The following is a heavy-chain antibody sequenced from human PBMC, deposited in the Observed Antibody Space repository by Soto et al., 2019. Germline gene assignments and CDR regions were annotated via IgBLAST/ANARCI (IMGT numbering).Heavy chain of an antibody. V-gene: IGHV3-53*01. CDR1: GFTVSSNY. CDR3: ARGEPGSDAFDI. J-gene: IGHJ3*02. D-gene: IGHD1-26*01. CDR2: IYSGGST. Sequence: VSLRLSCAASGFTVSSNYMSWVRQAPGKGLEWVSVIYSGGSTYYADSVKGRFTISRDNSKNTLYLQMNSLRAEDTAVYYCARGEPGSDAFDIWGQGTMVTVSS.